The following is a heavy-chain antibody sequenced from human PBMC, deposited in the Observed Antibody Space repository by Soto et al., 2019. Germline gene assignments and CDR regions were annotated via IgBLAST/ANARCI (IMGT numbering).Heavy chain of an antibody. J-gene: IGHJ6*02. CDR2: IYQGGSA. V-gene: IGHV4-30-2*06. CDR1: GGSITSGGYA. CDR3: ARSFYGVDL. Sequence: PSETLSLTCAVSGGSITSGGYAWSWIRQLPGQGLEWIGYIYQGGSAFYNPSLKPRVTIFLDRSKNQFSLNLTSVTAADTAVYYCARSFYGVDLWGQGTPVTVSS.